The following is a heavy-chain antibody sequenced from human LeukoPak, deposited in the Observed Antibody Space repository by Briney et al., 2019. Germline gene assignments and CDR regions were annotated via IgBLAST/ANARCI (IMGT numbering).Heavy chain of an antibody. Sequence: GGSLRLSCAASEFTFSTYWVSWVRQAPGKGLEWVSYISSSGSTIYYADSVKGRFTISRDNAKNSLYLQMNSLRAEDTAVYYCAKDGGEYYDILTGYYPRLYYMDVWGKGTTVTISS. CDR1: EFTFSTYW. CDR2: ISSSGSTI. D-gene: IGHD3-9*01. CDR3: AKDGGEYYDILTGYYPRLYYMDV. V-gene: IGHV3-48*03. J-gene: IGHJ6*03.